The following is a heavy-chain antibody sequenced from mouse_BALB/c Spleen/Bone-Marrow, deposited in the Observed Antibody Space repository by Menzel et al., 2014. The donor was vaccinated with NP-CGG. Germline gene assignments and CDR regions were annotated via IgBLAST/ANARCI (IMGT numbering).Heavy chain of an antibody. CDR2: IDPANGNT. Sequence: DTYMHWVKQRPEQGLEWIGRIDPANGNTKYDPKFQGKATITADTSSNTAYLQLSSLTSEDTAVYHCAMYYYGSSLFAYWGQGTLVTVSA. CDR1: DTY. J-gene: IGHJ3*01. D-gene: IGHD1-1*01. V-gene: IGHV14-3*02. CDR3: AMYYYGSSLFAY.